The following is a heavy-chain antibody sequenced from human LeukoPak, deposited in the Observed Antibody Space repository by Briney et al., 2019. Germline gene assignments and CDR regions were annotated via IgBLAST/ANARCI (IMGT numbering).Heavy chain of an antibody. J-gene: IGHJ5*02. V-gene: IGHV3-49*03. D-gene: IGHD4-11*01. CDR3: ARDDGTVRANNWFDP. Sequence: GGSLRLSCTASGFTFGDYAMSWFRQAPGKGLEWVGFIRSKAYGGTTEYAASVKGRFTISRDDSKSIAYLQMNSLKTEDTAVYYCARDDGTVRANNWFDPWGQGTLVTVSS. CDR2: IRSKAYGGTT. CDR1: GFTFGDYA.